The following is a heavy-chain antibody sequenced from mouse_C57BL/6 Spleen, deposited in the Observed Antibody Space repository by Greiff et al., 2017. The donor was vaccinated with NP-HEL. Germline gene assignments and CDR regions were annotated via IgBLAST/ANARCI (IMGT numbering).Heavy chain of an antibody. CDR1: GYTFTSYW. J-gene: IGHJ4*01. Sequence: QVQLQQPGAELVKPGASVKMSCKASGYTFTSYWITWVKQRPGQGLEWIGDIYPGSGSTNYNEKFKSKATLTVDTSSSTAYMPLSSLTSEDSAVYYCARLYYDYDGYAMDYWGQGTSVTVSS. D-gene: IGHD2-4*01. CDR2: IYPGSGST. CDR3: ARLYYDYDGYAMDY. V-gene: IGHV1-55*01.